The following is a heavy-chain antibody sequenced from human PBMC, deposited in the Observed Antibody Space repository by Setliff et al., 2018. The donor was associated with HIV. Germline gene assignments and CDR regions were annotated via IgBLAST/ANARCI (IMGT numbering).Heavy chain of an antibody. CDR1: GGSISSGSYY. Sequence: PSETLSLTCTVSGGSISSGSYYWSWIRQPAGKGLEWIGRIYTSGSTNYNPSLKSRVTISVDTSKNQFSLKLSSVTAADTAVYYCARSARVGYYDSSGYSGGQGTLVTVSS. CDR2: IYTSGST. D-gene: IGHD3-22*01. CDR3: ARSARVGYYDSSGYS. J-gene: IGHJ5*01. V-gene: IGHV4-61*02.